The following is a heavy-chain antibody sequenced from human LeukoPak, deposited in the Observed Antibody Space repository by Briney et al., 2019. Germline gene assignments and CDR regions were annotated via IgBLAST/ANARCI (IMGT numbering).Heavy chain of an antibody. V-gene: IGHV6-1*01. CDR1: GDSVSSNSAA. CDR3: ARAHPGFDF. J-gene: IGHJ4*02. Sequence: SQTLSLTCAISGDSVSSNSAAWNWVRQSPSRGLEWLGRTYYRSKWYSDYAVSVRGRMTVNPDISKNQFSLQLNSVTPEDSAVYYCARAHPGFDFWGQGTLVTVSS. CDR2: TYYRSKWYS.